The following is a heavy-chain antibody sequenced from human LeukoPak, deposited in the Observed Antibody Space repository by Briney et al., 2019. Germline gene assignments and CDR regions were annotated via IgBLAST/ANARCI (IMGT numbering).Heavy chain of an antibody. CDR3: PRVGFGNTPHPIDY. V-gene: IGHV4-4*07. CDR2: IYTSGST. Sequence: SETLSLTCTVSGGSISSYYWSWIRQPAGEGLEWIGRIYTSGSTNYNPSHKSRVTISVDTSKNQFSLELSSVTAADTAVYYCPRVGFGNTPHPIDYWGQGTLVTVSS. CDR1: GGSISSYY. D-gene: IGHD4-23*01. J-gene: IGHJ4*02.